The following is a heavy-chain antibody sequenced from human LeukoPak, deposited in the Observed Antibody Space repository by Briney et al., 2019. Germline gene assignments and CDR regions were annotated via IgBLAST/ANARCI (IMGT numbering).Heavy chain of an antibody. V-gene: IGHV4-39*01. D-gene: IGHD3/OR15-3a*01. CDR1: GGSISSSSYY. CDR2: IYYSGSS. Sequence: SETLSLTCTVSGGSISSSSYYWGWIRQPPGKGLEWIGSIYYSGSSYYNPSLKSRVTISVDTSKNQFSLNLSSVTAADTAVYYCARGLLSGGNWFDPWGQGTLVTVSS. CDR3: ARGLLSGGNWFDP. J-gene: IGHJ5*02.